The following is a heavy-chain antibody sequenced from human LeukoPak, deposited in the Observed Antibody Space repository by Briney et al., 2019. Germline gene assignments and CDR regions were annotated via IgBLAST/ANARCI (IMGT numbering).Heavy chain of an antibody. CDR1: GGSISSSSYY. CDR3: ARDWVFSSGWFGY. V-gene: IGHV4-39*02. CDR2: IYYSGST. Sequence: PSETLSLTSTVSGGSISSSSYYWDWIRQPPGKGLEWIGNIYYSGSTYYKASLKSRVIISVDTPKNQFSLKLSSVTAADTAVYYCARDWVFSSGWFGYWGQGTLVTVSS. J-gene: IGHJ4*02. D-gene: IGHD6-19*01.